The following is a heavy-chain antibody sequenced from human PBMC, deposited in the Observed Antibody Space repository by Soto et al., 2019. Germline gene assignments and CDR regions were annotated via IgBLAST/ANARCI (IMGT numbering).Heavy chain of an antibody. CDR3: VRSFFYDNTAYHSSDAFDI. Sequence: PSETLSLTCTVSCGSISSYYWSWIRQPAGKGLEWIGRVFTSGNTNDNPSLQSRVTMSVDTSKNQFSLKLSSVTAADTAVYYCVRSFFYDNTAYHSSDAFDIWGQGTMVTVSS. V-gene: IGHV4-4*07. CDR2: VFTSGNT. D-gene: IGHD3-22*01. CDR1: CGSISSYY. J-gene: IGHJ3*02.